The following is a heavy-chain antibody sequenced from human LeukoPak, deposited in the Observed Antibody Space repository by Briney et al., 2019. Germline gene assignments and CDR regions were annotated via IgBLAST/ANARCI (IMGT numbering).Heavy chain of an antibody. V-gene: IGHV3-23*01. D-gene: IGHD2-2*01. CDR3: AKEADQLLLRAYYYYYYGMDV. CDR2: MSGSGGST. CDR1: GFTFSSYA. J-gene: IGHJ6*02. Sequence: GGSLRLSCAASGFTFSSYAMSWVRQAPGKGLEWVSAMSGSGGSTYYADSVKGRFTISRDNSKNTLYLQMNSLRAEDTAVYYCAKEADQLLLRAYYYYYYGMDVWGQGTTVTVSS.